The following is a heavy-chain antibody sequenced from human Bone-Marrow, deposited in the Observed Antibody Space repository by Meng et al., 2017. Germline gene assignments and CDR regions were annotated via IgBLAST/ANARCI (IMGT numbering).Heavy chain of an antibody. Sequence: SETLSLTCAVYGGSFSGYYWSWIRQPPGKGLEWIGEINHSGSTNYNPSLKSRVTISVDTSKNQFSLKMSSVTAADTDVYYCARFLPGYSYGFDYWGQGTLVTVSS. D-gene: IGHD5-18*01. V-gene: IGHV4-34*01. CDR2: INHSGST. J-gene: IGHJ4*02. CDR1: GGSFSGYY. CDR3: ARFLPGYSYGFDY.